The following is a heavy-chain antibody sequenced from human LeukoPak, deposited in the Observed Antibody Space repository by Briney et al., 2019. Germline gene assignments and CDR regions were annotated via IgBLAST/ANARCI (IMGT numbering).Heavy chain of an antibody. V-gene: IGHV3-21*01. J-gene: IGHJ4*02. Sequence: GGSLRLSCAASGFTFSSYSMNWFRQAPGKGLQWVSSISSSGAKTYYADSVKGRVTISRDNAKNSYYLEMNSLVAEDTAVYYCARDPIAVVGGGSFDYWGQGILVTVSS. CDR2: ISSSGAKT. D-gene: IGHD6-19*01. CDR3: ARDPIAVVGGGSFDY. CDR1: GFTFSSYS.